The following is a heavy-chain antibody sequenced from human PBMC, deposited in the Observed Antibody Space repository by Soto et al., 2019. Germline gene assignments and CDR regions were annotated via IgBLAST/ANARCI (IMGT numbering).Heavy chain of an antibody. V-gene: IGHV3-23*01. J-gene: IGHJ4*02. CDR1: GFTFSSYA. CDR2: ITGSGDST. Sequence: EVQLLESGGGLVQPGGSLRLSCAASGFTFSSYAMSWVRQAPGKGLEWVSAITGSGDSTYYADSVKGRFTVSRDNSKNTLYLQMNSLRAEDTAVSYCAKVFVFTIREGFDYWGLGTLVTVSS. CDR3: AKVFVFTIREGFDY. D-gene: IGHD3-3*01.